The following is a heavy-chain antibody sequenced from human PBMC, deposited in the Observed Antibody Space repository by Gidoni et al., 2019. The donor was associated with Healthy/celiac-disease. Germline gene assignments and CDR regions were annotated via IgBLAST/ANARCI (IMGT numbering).Heavy chain of an antibody. CDR2: ISWNSGSI. D-gene: IGHD5-12*01. J-gene: IGHJ1*01. CDR3: AKGLPSTN. Sequence: EVQPVESGGALVQPGRSRRLSCAASGFTFDDYAMHWVRQAQGKGLGWVSGISWNSGSIGYADSVKGRFTISRDNAKNALYLQMNSLRADDTALYYCAKGLPSTNWGQGTLVTVSS. V-gene: IGHV3-9*01. CDR1: GFTFDDYA.